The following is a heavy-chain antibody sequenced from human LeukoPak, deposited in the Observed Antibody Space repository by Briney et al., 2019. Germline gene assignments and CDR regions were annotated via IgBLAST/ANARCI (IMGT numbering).Heavy chain of an antibody. D-gene: IGHD3-10*01. J-gene: IGHJ4*02. Sequence: PGRSLRLSCAASGFTFSSYAMHWVRQAPGKGLEWVAVISYDGSNKYYADSVKGRFTISRDNSKNTLYLQMNSLRAEDTAVYYCAKDQGHGSGSYYNPRIDYWGQGTLVTVSS. CDR2: ISYDGSNK. V-gene: IGHV3-30*04. CDR3: AKDQGHGSGSYYNPRIDY. CDR1: GFTFSSYA.